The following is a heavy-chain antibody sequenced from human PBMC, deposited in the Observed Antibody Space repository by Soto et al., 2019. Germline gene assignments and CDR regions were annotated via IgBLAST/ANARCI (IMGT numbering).Heavy chain of an antibody. D-gene: IGHD6-19*01. Sequence: GGYLRLSCAASGFSFGGSAIHWVRQASGKGLEWVGRIRSKVNIYATSYAASVKGRFTISRDSSKNTLYLQMNSLRAEDTAVYYCAKGSLYSSGLNWFYLWGPGPLVPVSS. V-gene: IGHV3-73*01. CDR1: GFSFGGSA. CDR2: IRSKVNIYAT. CDR3: AKGSLYSSGLNWFYL. J-gene: IGHJ5*02.